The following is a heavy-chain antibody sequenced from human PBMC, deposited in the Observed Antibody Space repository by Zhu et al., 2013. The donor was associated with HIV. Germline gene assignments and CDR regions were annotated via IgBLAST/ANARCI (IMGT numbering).Heavy chain of an antibody. V-gene: IGHV1-69*18. J-gene: IGHJ4*03. D-gene: IGHD2-15*01. CDR3: ASPQPVCSGDYCYVPGTHYYFDY. CDR1: GGAFTSYI. Sequence: QEPLVQSGAEVKKPGSSMRVSCKPSGGAFTSYIFNWVRQAPGRGLEWMGNVIPIFGKTNYAEKFQGRLIVTADASTNTAYLEMTSLTSEDTAVYYCASPQPVCSGDYCYVPGTHYYFDYVGPTGTRGHRLL. CDR2: VIPIFGKT.